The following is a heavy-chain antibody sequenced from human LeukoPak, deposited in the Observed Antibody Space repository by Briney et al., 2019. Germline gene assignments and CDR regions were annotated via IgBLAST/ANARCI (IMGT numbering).Heavy chain of an antibody. J-gene: IGHJ4*02. Sequence: SETLSLTCAVYGGSFSGYYWSWIRQPPGKGLEWIGEINHSGSANYNPSLKSRVTISVDTSKNQFSLKLSSVTAADTAVYYCARDGSGSYAYYFDYWGQGTLVTVSS. CDR1: GGSFSGYY. V-gene: IGHV4-34*01. D-gene: IGHD1-26*01. CDR3: ARDGSGSYAYYFDY. CDR2: INHSGSA.